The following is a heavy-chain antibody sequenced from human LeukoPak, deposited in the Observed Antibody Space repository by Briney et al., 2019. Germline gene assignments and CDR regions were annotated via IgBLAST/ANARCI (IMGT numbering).Heavy chain of an antibody. CDR3: VKEHVDRAFTRSFEI. CDR1: GFSFSTNP. CDR2: ISPDNT. V-gene: IGHV3-23*01. D-gene: IGHD3-10*01. J-gene: IGHJ3*02. Sequence: GGSLRLSCAASGFSFSTNPMSWVRQAPGKGLEWVSAISPDNTYYADSVKGRLTISRDDSKITVYLQMNSPRAEDTARYYCVKEHVDRAFTRSFEIWGQGTVVTVSS.